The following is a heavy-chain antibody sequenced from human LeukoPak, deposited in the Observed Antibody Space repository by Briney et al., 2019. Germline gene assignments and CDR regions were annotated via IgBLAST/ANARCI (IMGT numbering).Heavy chain of an antibody. V-gene: IGHV4-59*01. D-gene: IGHD6-25*01. Sequence: PSETLSLTCTVSGGSISSYYWSWIRQPPGKGLECIGFIYYSGNTNYNPSLKSRVTISVDTSKNQFSLKLSSVTAADTAVYYCARVAGGYAGYMDAWGKGTTVTVSS. CDR3: ARVAGGYAGYMDA. CDR2: IYYSGNT. CDR1: GGSISSYY. J-gene: IGHJ6*03.